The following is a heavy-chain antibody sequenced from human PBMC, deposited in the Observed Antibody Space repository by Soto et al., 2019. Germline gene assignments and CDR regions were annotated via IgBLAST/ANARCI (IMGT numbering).Heavy chain of an antibody. CDR1: GFTFSSYA. V-gene: IGHV3-23*01. J-gene: IGHJ6*03. CDR2: ISGSGGST. Sequence: GVSLRLSCAASGFTFSSYAMSWVRQAPGKGLEWVSAISGSGGSTYYADSVKGRFTISRDNSKNTLYLQMNSLRAEDTAVYYCAKDTKNYYYYYMDVWGKGTTVTVSS. CDR3: AKDTKNYYYYYMDV.